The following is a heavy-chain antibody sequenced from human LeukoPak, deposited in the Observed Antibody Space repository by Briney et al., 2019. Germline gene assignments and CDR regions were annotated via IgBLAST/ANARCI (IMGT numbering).Heavy chain of an antibody. V-gene: IGHV3-53*01. Sequence: TGGSLRLSCAASGFTVSSNYMSWVRQAPGKGLEWVSVIYSGGSTYYADSVKGRFTISRDNSKNTLYLQMNSLRAEDTAVYYCARGGIGVAGDFEYWGQGTLVTVSS. CDR3: ARGGIGVAGDFEY. CDR1: GFTVSSNY. D-gene: IGHD6-19*01. J-gene: IGHJ4*02. CDR2: IYSGGST.